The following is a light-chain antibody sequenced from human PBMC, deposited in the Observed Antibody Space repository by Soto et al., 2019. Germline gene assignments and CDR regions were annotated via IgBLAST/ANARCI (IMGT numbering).Light chain of an antibody. CDR3: QAWDSSTSQLV. CDR2: QDS. V-gene: IGLV3-1*01. Sequence: SYELTQPPSVSVSPGQTASITCSGDKLGYKYACWYQQKPGQSPVLVIYQDSKRPSGIPERFSGSNSGNTATLTISGTQAMDEADYYCQAWDSSTSQLVFGTGTKLTVL. J-gene: IGLJ1*01. CDR1: KLGYKY.